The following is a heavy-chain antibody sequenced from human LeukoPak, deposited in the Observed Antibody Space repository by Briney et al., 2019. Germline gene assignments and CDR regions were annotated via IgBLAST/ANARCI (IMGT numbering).Heavy chain of an antibody. J-gene: IGHJ3*02. V-gene: IGHV3-30*18. CDR2: ISYDGSNK. CDR3: AKDMEMYYYDSSGYYPYDAFDI. Sequence: GGSLRLSCAASGFTFSSYGMHWVRQAPGKGLEWVAVISYDGSNKYYSDSVKGRLTIPRENSKNTLYLQMNSLRAEDTAVYYCAKDMEMYYYDSSGYYPYDAFDIWGQGTMVTVSS. CDR1: GFTFSSYG. D-gene: IGHD3-22*01.